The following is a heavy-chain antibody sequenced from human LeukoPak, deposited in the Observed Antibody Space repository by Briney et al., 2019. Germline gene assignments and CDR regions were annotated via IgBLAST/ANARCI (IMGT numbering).Heavy chain of an antibody. J-gene: IGHJ4*02. V-gene: IGHV4-38-2*02. Sequence: SETLSLTCTVSGFSISNDYYWTWLRQPPGKGLEWIGSIYYSGSTYYNPSLKSRVTISVDTSKNQFSLKRSSVTAADTAVYYCARDGGSPGAYWGQGTLVTVSS. D-gene: IGHD2-15*01. CDR3: ARDGGSPGAY. CDR2: IYYSGST. CDR1: GFSISNDYY.